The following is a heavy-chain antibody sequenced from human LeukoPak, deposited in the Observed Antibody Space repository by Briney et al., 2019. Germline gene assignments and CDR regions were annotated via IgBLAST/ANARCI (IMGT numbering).Heavy chain of an antibody. D-gene: IGHD2-2*01. J-gene: IGHJ4*02. CDR2: INHSGST. Sequence: SETLSLTCAVYGGSFSGYYWSWIRQPPGKGLEGIGEINHSGSTNYNPSLKSRVTISVDTSKNQFSLKLSSVTAADTAVYYCAREGRSVPDEKDYFDYWGQGTLVTVSS. CDR3: AREGRSVPDEKDYFDY. CDR1: GGSFSGYY. V-gene: IGHV4-34*01.